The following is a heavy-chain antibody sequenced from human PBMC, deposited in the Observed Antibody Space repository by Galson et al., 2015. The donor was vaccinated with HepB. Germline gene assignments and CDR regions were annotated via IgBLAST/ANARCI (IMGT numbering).Heavy chain of an antibody. J-gene: IGHJ3*01. D-gene: IGHD3-10*01. CDR2: IYGSESI. V-gene: IGHV4-59*01. CDR1: GGSISRYY. Sequence: ETLSLTCTVSGGSISRYYWGWIRQPPGKGLEWIGYIYGSESINYKPSLRGRVTISVDTSKNLFSLNRSSVTASDTAVYYCARVGYYASGRLDPDAFDFWGQGTLVTVSS. CDR3: ARVGYYASGRLDPDAFDF.